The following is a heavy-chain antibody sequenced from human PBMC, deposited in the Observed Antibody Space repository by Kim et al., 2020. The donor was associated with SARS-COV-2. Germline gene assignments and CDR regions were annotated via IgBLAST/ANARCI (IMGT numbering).Heavy chain of an antibody. V-gene: IGHV1-69*13. D-gene: IGHD3-9*01. CDR3: ARDCPPHYDILTGYCWGRSGNYYGMDV. Sequence: SVKVSCKASGGTFSSYAISWVRQAPGQGLEWMGGIIPIFGTANYAQKFQGRVTITADESTSTAYMELSSLRSEDTAVYYCARDCPPHYDILTGYCWGRSGNYYGMDVWGQGTTVTVSS. CDR2: IIPIFGTA. J-gene: IGHJ6*02. CDR1: GGTFSSYA.